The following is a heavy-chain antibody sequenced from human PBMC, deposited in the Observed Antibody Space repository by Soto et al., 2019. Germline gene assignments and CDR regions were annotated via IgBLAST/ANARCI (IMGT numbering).Heavy chain of an antibody. V-gene: IGHV4-59*01. D-gene: IGHD1-26*01. CDR3: ARDMPYGAGSLAGCDY. CDR1: GVSITGSY. J-gene: IGHJ4*02. CDR2: VYHSGTT. Sequence: SETLSLTCSVSGVSITGSYWSWIRQPPWKTLEWIGYVYHSGTTTYNPSLKSRVSISVDTSKNQFSLRLTSVIAADTAVYYCARDMPYGAGSLAGCDYWGQGILVTVSS.